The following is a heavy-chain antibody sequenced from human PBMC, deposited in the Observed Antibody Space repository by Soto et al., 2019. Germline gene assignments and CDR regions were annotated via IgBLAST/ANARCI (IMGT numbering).Heavy chain of an antibody. Sequence: GGSLRLSCAASGFTFSSYAMSWVRQAPGKGLEWVSAISGSGGSTYYADSVKGRFTISRDNSKNTLYLQMNSLRAEDTAVYYCAKAKLSSSWSWYYGMDVWGQGTTVTVSS. CDR2: ISGSGGST. J-gene: IGHJ6*02. CDR1: GFTFSSYA. D-gene: IGHD6-13*01. CDR3: AKAKLSSSWSWYYGMDV. V-gene: IGHV3-23*01.